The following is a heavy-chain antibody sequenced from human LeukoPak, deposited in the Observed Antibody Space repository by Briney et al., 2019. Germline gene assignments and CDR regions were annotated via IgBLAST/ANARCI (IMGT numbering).Heavy chain of an antibody. CDR1: GGSISSSNW. V-gene: IGHV4-4*02. Sequence: SETLSLTCAVSGGSISSSNWWSWVRQPPGKGLEWIGEIYHSGSTNYNPSLKSRVTISVDKSKNQFSLKLSSVTAADTAVYYCARGISYARFDAFDIWGQGTMVTVSS. CDR3: ARGISYARFDAFDI. J-gene: IGHJ3*02. D-gene: IGHD2-2*01. CDR2: IYHSGST.